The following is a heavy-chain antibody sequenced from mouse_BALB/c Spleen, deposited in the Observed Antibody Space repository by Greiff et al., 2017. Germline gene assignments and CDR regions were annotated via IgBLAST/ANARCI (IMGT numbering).Heavy chain of an antibody. Sequence: EVQLKESGPGLVKPSQSLSLTCTVTGYSITSDYAWNWIRQFPGNKLEWMGYISYSGSTSYNPSLKSRISITRDTSKNQFFLQLNSVTTEDTATYYCARGLRPHFDYWGQGTTLTVSS. D-gene: IGHD1-1*01. V-gene: IGHV3-2*02. CDR2: ISYSGST. CDR1: GYSITSDYA. J-gene: IGHJ2*01. CDR3: ARGLRPHFDY.